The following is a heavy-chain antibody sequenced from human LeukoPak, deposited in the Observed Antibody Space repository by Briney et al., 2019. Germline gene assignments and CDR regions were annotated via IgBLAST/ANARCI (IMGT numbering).Heavy chain of an antibody. CDR3: ARQGSGYSPFDY. CDR2: IYYSGST. Sequence: PSETLSLTCSVSGGSISSYYWSWIRQPPGRGLGWIGYIYYSGSTNYNPSLKSRVTISVDTSKNQFSLELSSVTTADTAVYYCARQGSGYSPFDYWGQGTLVTVSS. J-gene: IGHJ4*02. V-gene: IGHV4-59*01. CDR1: GGSISSYY. D-gene: IGHD3-22*01.